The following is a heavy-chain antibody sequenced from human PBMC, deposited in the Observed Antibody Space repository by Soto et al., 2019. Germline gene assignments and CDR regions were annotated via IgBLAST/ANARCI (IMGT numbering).Heavy chain of an antibody. CDR3: ARDGPGITIFGVVLNWFDP. CDR2: ISAYNGNT. CDR1: GYTFTSYG. D-gene: IGHD3-3*01. Sequence: ASVKVSCKASGYTFTSYGISWVRQAPGQGLEWMGWISAYNGNTNYAQKLQGRATMTTDTSTSTAYMELRSLRSDDTAVYYCARDGPGITIFGVVLNWFDPWGQGTLLTVSS. V-gene: IGHV1-18*04. J-gene: IGHJ5*02.